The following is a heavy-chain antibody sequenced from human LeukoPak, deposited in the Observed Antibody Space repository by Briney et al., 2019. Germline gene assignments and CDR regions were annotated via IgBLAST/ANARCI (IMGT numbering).Heavy chain of an antibody. D-gene: IGHD2-2*01. CDR3: AREVVPAAGRYYYYYGMDV. CDR1: GGSLSSYY. V-gene: IGHV4-4*07. CDR2: IYTSGST. Sequence: PSETLSLTCTVSGGSLSSYYWSWIRQPAGKGLEWIGRIYTSGSTNYNPSLTSRGTISVDTSKNQFSLKLSSVTAADTAVYYCAREVVPAAGRYYYYYGMDVWGQGTTVTVPS. J-gene: IGHJ6*02.